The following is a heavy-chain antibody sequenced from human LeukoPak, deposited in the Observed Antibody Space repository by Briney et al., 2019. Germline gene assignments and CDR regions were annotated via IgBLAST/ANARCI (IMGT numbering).Heavy chain of an antibody. Sequence: ASVKVSCKASGYTFTNYGISWVRQAPGQGREWIGWISAYNGYTDYAHKLQVRVTMTTDTSTSTAYSELSSLRSEDTAVYYCATDLGAYSSSLGDYFDY. CDR3: ATDLGAYSSSLGDYFDY. CDR2: ISAYNGYT. CDR1: GYTFTNYG. J-gene: IGHJ4*01. D-gene: IGHD6-13*01. V-gene: IGHV1-18*01.